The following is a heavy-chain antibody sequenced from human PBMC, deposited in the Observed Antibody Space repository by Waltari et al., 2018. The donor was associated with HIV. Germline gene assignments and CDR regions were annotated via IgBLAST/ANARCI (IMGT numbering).Heavy chain of an antibody. CDR3: VRDSLPKCAAGSCYRK. CDR1: GLYFLPDA. J-gene: IGHJ1*01. CDR2: IGSLSYDGPS. D-gene: IGHD2-2*01. Sequence: VESRGGVVAPARSLRPTRVPSGLYFLPDALRWFPQSPGNALEWVGFIGSLSYDGPSDYAASTKGRVIISRDDSQSVVYLDVTSLKTEDTGVYYCVRDSLPKCAAGSCYRKWGQGT. V-gene: IGHV3-49*03.